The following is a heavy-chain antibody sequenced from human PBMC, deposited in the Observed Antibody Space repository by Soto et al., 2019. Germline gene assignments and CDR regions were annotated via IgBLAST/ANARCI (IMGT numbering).Heavy chain of an antibody. CDR2: IDPSDSYT. D-gene: IGHD2-2*01. J-gene: IGHJ4*02. Sequence: XESVKISFKCSGYSFTSYWISWVRQMPGKGLEWMGRIDPSDSYTNYSPSFQGHVTIPADKSISTAYLQWSSLKASDTAMYYCATSIPSDYWGQGTLVTVSS. CDR3: ATSIPSDY. CDR1: GYSFTSYW. V-gene: IGHV5-10-1*01.